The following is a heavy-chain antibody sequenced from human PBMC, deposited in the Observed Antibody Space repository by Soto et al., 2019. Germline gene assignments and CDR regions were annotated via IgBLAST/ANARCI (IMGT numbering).Heavy chain of an antibody. Sequence: QLQLQESGPGLVKPSETLSLTCTVSDSSLSSGSYYWGWIRQPPGKGLEWIGAISYSGSTYYNPSLKRRGTISIDTSKNQFSLRLSSVTAADTAVYYCATDIYYYDQSAYYLPPTFDYWGQGTLVTVSS. CDR1: DSSLSSGSYY. CDR3: ATDIYYYDQSAYYLPPTFDY. J-gene: IGHJ4*02. V-gene: IGHV4-39*01. D-gene: IGHD3-22*01. CDR2: ISYSGST.